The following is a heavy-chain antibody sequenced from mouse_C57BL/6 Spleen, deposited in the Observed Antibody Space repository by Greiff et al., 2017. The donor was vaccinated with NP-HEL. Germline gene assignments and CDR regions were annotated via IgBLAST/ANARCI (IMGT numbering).Heavy chain of an antibody. V-gene: IGHV1-4*01. CDR2: INPSSGYT. Sequence: VKLMESGAELARPGASVKMSCKASGYTFTSYTMHWVKQRPGQGLEWIGYINPSSGYTKYNQKFKDKATLTVDKSSSTAYMQLSSLTSEDSAVYYCARSGGNYVEYFDYWGQGTTLTVSS. D-gene: IGHD2-1*01. CDR3: ARSGGNYVEYFDY. J-gene: IGHJ2*01. CDR1: GYTFTSYT.